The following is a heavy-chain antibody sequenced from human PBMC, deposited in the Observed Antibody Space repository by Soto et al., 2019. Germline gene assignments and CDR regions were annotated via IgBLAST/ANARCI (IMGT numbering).Heavy chain of an antibody. J-gene: IGHJ4*02. Sequence: EVRLVESGGGLVQAGDSLRLSCAASGFRFSYYWMHWVLQAPGKGLEWVANVKEDGSEELYVDSVRGRFTAYRDNARNSLYLQMNGLRVEDTAVYYCVRGHGDYESIRLQVVDYWGQGALVAVSS. CDR2: VKEDGSEE. CDR3: VRGHGDYESIRLQVVDY. CDR1: GFRFSYYW. V-gene: IGHV3-7*04. D-gene: IGHD4-17*01.